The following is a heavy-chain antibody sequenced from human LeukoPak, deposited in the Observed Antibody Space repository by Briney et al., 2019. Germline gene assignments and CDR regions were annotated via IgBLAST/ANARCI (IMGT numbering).Heavy chain of an antibody. CDR3: ARVHSRVYCSSTSCYAEDQD. CDR1: GYTFTSYY. Sequence: GASVKVSCKASGYTFTSYYMHWVRQAPGQGLEWMGIINPSGGSTSYAQKFQGRVTMTRDTSTSTVYMELSSLRSEDTAVYYCARVHSRVYCSSTSCYAEDQDWGQGTLVTVSS. CDR2: INPSGGST. J-gene: IGHJ4*02. V-gene: IGHV1-46*01. D-gene: IGHD2-2*01.